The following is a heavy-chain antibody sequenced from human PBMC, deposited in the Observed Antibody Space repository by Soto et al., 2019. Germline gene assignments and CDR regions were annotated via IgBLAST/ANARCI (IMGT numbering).Heavy chain of an antibody. Sequence: QVQLVQSGAEVKKPGASVKVSCKASGYTFTSYDINWVRQATGQGLEWMGWMNPNSGNTGYAQKFRGRVTMTRNNSISTAYIELSSRRSEDTAVYYCARGSSSWYEGYYFDYWGQGTLVTVSS. V-gene: IGHV1-8*01. CDR2: MNPNSGNT. J-gene: IGHJ4*02. CDR3: ARGSSSWYEGYYFDY. CDR1: GYTFTSYD. D-gene: IGHD6-13*01.